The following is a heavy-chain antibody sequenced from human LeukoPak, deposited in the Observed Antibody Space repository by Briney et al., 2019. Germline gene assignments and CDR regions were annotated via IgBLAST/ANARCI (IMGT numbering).Heavy chain of an antibody. CDR3: AHRPRYSSGSRLYYFDY. D-gene: IGHD6-19*01. CDR1: GFSLSTSGVG. J-gene: IGHJ4*02. CDR2: IYWDDDK. Sequence: SGPTRVKPTQTLTLTCTFSGFSLSTSGVGVGWIRQPPGKALEWLALIYWDDDKRYSPSLKSRLTITKDTSKNQVVLTMTNMDPVDTATYYCAHRPRYSSGSRLYYFDYWGREPWSPSPQ. V-gene: IGHV2-5*02.